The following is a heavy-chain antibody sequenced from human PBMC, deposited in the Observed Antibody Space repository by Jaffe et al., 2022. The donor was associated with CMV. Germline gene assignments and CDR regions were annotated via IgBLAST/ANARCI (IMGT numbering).Heavy chain of an antibody. CDR3: AKDRGSYSVY. J-gene: IGHJ4*02. CDR1: GLTFSSSV. Sequence: EVQLLESGGGLVQPGGSLRLSCAASGLTFSSSVMSWVRQAPGKGLEWVSVISGSGDSAYYADSVKGRFTISRDNSKNTLYLQMNSLRVDDTAVYYCAKDRGSYSVYWGQGTLVTVSS. CDR2: ISGSGDSA. V-gene: IGHV3-23*01. D-gene: IGHD1-26*01.